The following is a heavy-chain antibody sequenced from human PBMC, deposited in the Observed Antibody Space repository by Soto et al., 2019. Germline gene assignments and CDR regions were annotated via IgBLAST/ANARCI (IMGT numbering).Heavy chain of an antibody. Sequence: GGSLRLSCAASGFTFSSYGMHWVRQAPGKGLEWVAVIWYDGSNKYYADSVKGRFTISRDNSKNTLYLQMNSLRAEDTAVYYCARGWGAWGAFDIWGQGTMVTVSS. CDR2: IWYDGSNK. D-gene: IGHD1-26*01. J-gene: IGHJ3*02. CDR3: ARGWGAWGAFDI. CDR1: GFTFSSYG. V-gene: IGHV3-33*01.